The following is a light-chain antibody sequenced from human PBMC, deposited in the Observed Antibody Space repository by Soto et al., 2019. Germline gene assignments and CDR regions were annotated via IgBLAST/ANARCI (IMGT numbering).Light chain of an antibody. J-gene: IGLJ2*01. CDR2: YDS. V-gene: IGLV3-21*04. CDR1: NIGSKS. CDR3: QVWDSSSDHVV. Sequence: SYELTQPPSVSVAPGKTARITCGGNNIGSKSVHWYQQKPGQAPVLVIYYDSDRPSGIPERFSGSKSGNTATLTISRVEAEDEADYYCQVWDSSSDHVVFGGGTKLTVL.